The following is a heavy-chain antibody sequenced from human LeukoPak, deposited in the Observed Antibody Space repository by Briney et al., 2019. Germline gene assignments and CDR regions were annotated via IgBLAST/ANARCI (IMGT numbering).Heavy chain of an antibody. Sequence: PGGSLRLSCAAPGFTFSSYWMHWVRQAPGKGLVWVPRINSDGSGTWYADSVKGRFTISRDNAKNTLYLQMNSLRAEDTSVYYCASPVGNYYYGMDVWGQGTTVTVSS. CDR1: GFTFSSYW. V-gene: IGHV3-74*01. CDR3: ASPVGNYYYGMDV. D-gene: IGHD2-15*01. CDR2: INSDGSGT. J-gene: IGHJ6*02.